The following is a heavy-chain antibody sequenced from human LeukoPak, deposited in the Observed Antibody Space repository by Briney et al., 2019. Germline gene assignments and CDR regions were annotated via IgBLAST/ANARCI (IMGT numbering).Heavy chain of an antibody. J-gene: IGHJ6*03. V-gene: IGHV4-4*08. CDR2: ISVGGAN. CDR3: ARETSQKGAHYMDV. Sequence: PSETLSLTCTVSGGSISTFYWNWIRQSPGKGLEWFGYISVGGANNYNPSLKSRVSISVDTSKNQFSLKLSSVTAADTAVYYCARETSQKGAHYMDVWGKGTTVTISS. CDR1: GGSISTFY. D-gene: IGHD3-16*01.